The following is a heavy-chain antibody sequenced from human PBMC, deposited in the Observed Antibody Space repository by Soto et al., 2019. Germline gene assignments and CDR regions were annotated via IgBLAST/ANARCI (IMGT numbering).Heavy chain of an antibody. Sequence: VEWIGNVYYGGSTYYNPSLKSRVTISVETSKSQFSLKLSSVTAADTAVYYCAGGDYYHSSGYYFYYYTMDVWGQGTTVTVSS. CDR2: VYYGGST. CDR3: AGGDYYHSSGYYFYYYTMDV. J-gene: IGHJ6*02. V-gene: IGHV4-39*01. D-gene: IGHD3-22*01.